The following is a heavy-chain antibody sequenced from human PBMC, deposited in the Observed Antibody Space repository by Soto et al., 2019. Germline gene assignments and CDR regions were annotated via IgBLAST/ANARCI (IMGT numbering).Heavy chain of an antibody. CDR1: GFTFSNYG. J-gene: IGHJ4*02. V-gene: IGHV3-30*18. CDR2: ISYGAANT. CDR3: AKEGDYYDNTGYFDF. Sequence: PGGSLRLSCAASGFTFSNYGMHWVRQAPGKGLEWVAVISYGAANTYYADSVNGRFTISRDNSKNTLYLQMNSLRAEDTAVYYCAKEGDYYDNTGYFDFWGQGTLVTVS. D-gene: IGHD3-22*01.